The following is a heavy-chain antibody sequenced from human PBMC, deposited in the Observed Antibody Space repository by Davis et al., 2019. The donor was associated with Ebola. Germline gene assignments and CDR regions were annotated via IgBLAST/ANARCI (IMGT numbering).Heavy chain of an antibody. D-gene: IGHD2-15*01. J-gene: IGHJ5*02. CDR3: ARGNRYCSGDTCANWLDP. CDR1: GFTFSSYW. V-gene: IGHV3-74*01. CDR2: INSDGSST. Sequence: HTGGSLRLSCAASGFTFSSYWMHWVRQAPGKGLVWVSRINSDGSSTSYADSVKGRFTIPRDNAKNTLYVQMNSLRAEDTAVYYCARGNRYCSGDTCANWLDPWGQGTLVTVSS.